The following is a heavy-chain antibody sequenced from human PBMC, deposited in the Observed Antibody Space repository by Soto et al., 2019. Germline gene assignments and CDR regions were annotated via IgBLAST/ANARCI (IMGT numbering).Heavy chain of an antibody. CDR2: ISYGGGNT. J-gene: IGHJ4*02. CDR3: AKGNPAVAGHFDY. Sequence: GGSLRLFCAASGFTFSSYGMHWVRQAPGKGLEWVSVISYGGGNTYYADSVKGRFTISRDNSKNTLYLQMNSLRAEDTAVYYCAKGNPAVAGHFDYWGQGTLVTVSS. D-gene: IGHD6-19*01. V-gene: IGHV3-30*18. CDR1: GFTFSSYG.